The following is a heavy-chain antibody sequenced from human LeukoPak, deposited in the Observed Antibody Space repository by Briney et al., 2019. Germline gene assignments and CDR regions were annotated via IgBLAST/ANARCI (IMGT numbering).Heavy chain of an antibody. CDR1: GFTSSSYA. D-gene: IGHD3-10*01. J-gene: IGHJ4*02. CDR3: AKAPRFGDQGNMH. V-gene: IGHV3-23*01. CDR2: ISGSGGST. Sequence: GGSLRLSCAASGFTSSSYAMSWVRQAPGKGLEWVSAISGSGGSTYYADSVKGRFTISRDNSKNTLYLQMNSLRAEDTAVYYCAKAPRFGDQGNMHWGQGTLVTVSS.